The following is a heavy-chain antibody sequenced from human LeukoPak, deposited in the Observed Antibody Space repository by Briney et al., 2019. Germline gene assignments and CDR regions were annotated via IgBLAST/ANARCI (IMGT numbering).Heavy chain of an antibody. D-gene: IGHD4-17*01. CDR2: ISSGCNT. CDR1: GFTFSSYA. J-gene: IGHJ1*01. CDR3: SKDFTVTTVGYFHY. Sequence: GGSLRLSCAASGFTFSSYAMSWVRQAPGKGLEWVSSISSGCNTYYADSVKGRLTISRDNSKNTLFLQLNSLRAEDTAVYFCSKDFTVTTVGYFHYWGQGTLVTVSS. V-gene: IGHV3-23*01.